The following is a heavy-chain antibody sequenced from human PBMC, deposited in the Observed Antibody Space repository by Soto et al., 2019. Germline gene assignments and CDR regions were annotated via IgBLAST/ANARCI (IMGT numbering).Heavy chain of an antibody. Sequence: GASVRVSCKASGYTFSRYAIHWVRQAPGQRLEWMGWINARNGNTKYSQKFEGRVTLTTDTSANTVYMELSSLRFEDTALYYCARDPQFRTWFDSWGQGTLVTVSS. CDR2: INARNGNT. D-gene: IGHD6-19*01. CDR3: ARDPQFRTWFDS. CDR1: GYTFSRYA. J-gene: IGHJ5*01. V-gene: IGHV1-3*01.